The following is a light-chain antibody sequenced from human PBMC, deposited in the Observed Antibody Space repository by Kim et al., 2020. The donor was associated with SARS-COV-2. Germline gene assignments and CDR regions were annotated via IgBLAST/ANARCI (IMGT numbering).Light chain of an antibody. V-gene: IGLV3-1*01. CDR2: QHS. CDR3: QAWDSSTVV. CDR1: KLGDKY. Sequence: SYELTQPPSVSVSPGQTATITCSGDKLGDKYACWYQQKPGQSPVLVIYQHSKRPSGIPERFFGSNSGNTANLTISGTQAMDEADYYCQAWDSSTVVFGGGTKVTVL. J-gene: IGLJ2*01.